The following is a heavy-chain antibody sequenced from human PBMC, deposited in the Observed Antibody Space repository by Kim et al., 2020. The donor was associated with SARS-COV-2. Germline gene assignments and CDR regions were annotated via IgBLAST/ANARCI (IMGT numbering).Heavy chain of an antibody. CDR1: GFSFSNAW. CDR2: IKSKSDGTTT. J-gene: IGHJ6*02. D-gene: IGHD4-4*01. Sequence: GGSLRLSCAASGFSFSNAWRSWVRQAPGKGLEWVGRIKSKSDGTTTDYAAPVKGRFTISRDDSKDTLYLQMSSLKTEDTAVYYCSPDETTITYKFYFYGMDAWGQGTTVTVSS. CDR3: SPDETTITYKFYFYGMDA. V-gene: IGHV3-15*01.